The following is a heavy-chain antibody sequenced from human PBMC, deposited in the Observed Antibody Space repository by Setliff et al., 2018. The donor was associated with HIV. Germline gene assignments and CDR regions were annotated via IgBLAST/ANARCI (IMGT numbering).Heavy chain of an antibody. CDR1: GGSLSSGYDY. D-gene: IGHD5-12*01. Sequence: SETLFLTCTVSGGSLSSGYDYWTWIRQPAGKGLEWIGHIYSAGSTNYNPTLTSRVTMSVDMSKNQFSLKLRSVTAADMAVYYCVREYSGVYPDFSFYIDVWGKGTTVTVSS. V-gene: IGHV4-61*09. CDR2: IYSAGST. J-gene: IGHJ6*03. CDR3: VREYSGVYPDFSFYIDV.